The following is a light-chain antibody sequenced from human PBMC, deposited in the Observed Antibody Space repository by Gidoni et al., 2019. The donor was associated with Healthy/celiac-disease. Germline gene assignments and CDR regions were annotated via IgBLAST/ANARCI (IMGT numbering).Light chain of an antibody. J-gene: IGKJ1*01. Sequence: DIQMTQSPSSLSASVGDRVTITCRASQSISSYLNWCQQKPGKAPKLLIYAASSLQSGVLSRFSSSGSGTDFTLTISSLQPEDFAADYCRQSYSTPPWTFXXXTKVEIK. CDR2: AAS. CDR1: QSISSY. V-gene: IGKV1-39*01. CDR3: RQSYSTPPWT.